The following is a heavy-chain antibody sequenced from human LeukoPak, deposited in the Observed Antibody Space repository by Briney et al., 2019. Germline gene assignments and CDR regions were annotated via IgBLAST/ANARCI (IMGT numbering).Heavy chain of an antibody. J-gene: IGHJ4*02. D-gene: IGHD2-15*01. CDR3: ASIDLGYCSGGSCFSDDY. Sequence: SGGSLRLSCAASGFTFSSYSMNWVRQAPGKGLEWVSYISSSSSYIYYADSVKGRFTISRDNAKNSLYLQMNSLRAEDTAVYYCASIDLGYCSGGSCFSDDYWGQGTLVTVSS. CDR1: GFTFSSYS. CDR2: ISSSSSYI. V-gene: IGHV3-21*05.